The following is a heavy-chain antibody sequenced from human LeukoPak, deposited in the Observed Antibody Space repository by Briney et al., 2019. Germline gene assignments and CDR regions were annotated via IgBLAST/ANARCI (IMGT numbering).Heavy chain of an antibody. Sequence: AGESLKISCKGSGYSFTTYWIGWVRQMPGKGLEWMGIIYPGDSDTRYSPSFQDQVTISADKSISTAYLQWSSLKASDTAMYYCARQRFTMRAYAGNWFDPWGQGTLVTVSS. D-gene: IGHD3-10*01. J-gene: IGHJ5*02. V-gene: IGHV5-51*01. CDR3: ARQRFTMRAYAGNWFDP. CDR2: IYPGDSDT. CDR1: GYSFTTYW.